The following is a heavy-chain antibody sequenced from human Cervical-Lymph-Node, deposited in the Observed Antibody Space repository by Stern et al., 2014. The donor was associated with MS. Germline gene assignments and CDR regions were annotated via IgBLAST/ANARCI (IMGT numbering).Heavy chain of an antibody. D-gene: IGHD6-13*01. J-gene: IGHJ4*02. CDR3: ARILEYSSSWSFDY. V-gene: IGHV4-31*03. CDR1: GGSISSGGYY. Sequence: QLQESGPGLVKPSQTLSLTCTVSGGSISSGGYYWSWISQHPGKGLEWIGYIYYSGSTYYNPSLKSRVTISVDTSKNQFSLKLSSVTAADTAVYYCARILEYSSSWSFDYWGQGTLVTVSS. CDR2: IYYSGST.